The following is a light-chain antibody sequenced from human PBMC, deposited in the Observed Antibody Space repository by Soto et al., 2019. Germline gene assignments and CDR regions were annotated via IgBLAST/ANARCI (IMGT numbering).Light chain of an antibody. Sequence: DIQMTQSPSSLSASVGDRVSITCRASQSISGYLNWYQQRPGEAPKLLVFAATSLQSGVPTRFRGSGSGTVFTLTINSLRPEDFATYYCQQSYRTPATVGQGTRLEI. CDR1: QSISGY. J-gene: IGKJ5*01. CDR3: QQSYRTPAT. CDR2: AAT. V-gene: IGKV1-39*01.